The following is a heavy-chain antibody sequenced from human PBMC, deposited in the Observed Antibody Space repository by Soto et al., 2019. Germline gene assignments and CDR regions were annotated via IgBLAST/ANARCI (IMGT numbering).Heavy chain of an antibody. D-gene: IGHD1-26*01. CDR2: ISYDGSNK. CDR3: ASRRLGGAASWAGLQY. Sequence: QVQLVESGGGVVQPGWSLRLSCAASGFTFSSYAMHWVRQAPGKGLEWVAVISYDGSNKIYAESVKGRFTISRDNSKNTLYLQMNSLRAEDTAVDYCASRRLGGAASWAGLQYWGQGTLVTVSS. J-gene: IGHJ4*02. V-gene: IGHV3-30-3*01. CDR1: GFTFSSYA.